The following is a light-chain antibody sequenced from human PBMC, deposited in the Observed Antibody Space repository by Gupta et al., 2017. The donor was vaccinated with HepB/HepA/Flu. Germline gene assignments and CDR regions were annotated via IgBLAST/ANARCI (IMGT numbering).Light chain of an antibody. J-gene: IGKJ4*01. CDR1: QSISSY. Sequence: IQMTQSPSTLSASVGDRVTIPCRASQSISSYLNWYQQKPGKAPKLLIYAASRLQSVVPSRFSGSGSGTDFTLTISRLQPEDFATYYCQQCYSNPPTFGGGTKVEIK. V-gene: IGKV1-39*01. CDR3: QQCYSNPPT. CDR2: AAS.